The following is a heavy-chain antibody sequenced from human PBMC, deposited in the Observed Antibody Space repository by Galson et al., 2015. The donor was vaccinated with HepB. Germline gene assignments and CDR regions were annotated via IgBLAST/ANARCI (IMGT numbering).Heavy chain of an antibody. CDR2: IKSKTDGGTT. Sequence: SLRLSCAASGFTSSNARMSWVRQVPGKGLEWVGRIKSKTDGGTTDYAAPVKGRFTISRDDSKNTLYLQMNSLKTEDTAVYYCSLWFGELSTRFDYWGQGTLVTVSS. J-gene: IGHJ4*02. D-gene: IGHD3-10*01. CDR1: GFTSSNAR. V-gene: IGHV3-15*01. CDR3: SLWFGELSTRFDY.